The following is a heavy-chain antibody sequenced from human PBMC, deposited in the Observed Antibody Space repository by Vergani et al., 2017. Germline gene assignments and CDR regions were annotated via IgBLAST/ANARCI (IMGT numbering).Heavy chain of an antibody. D-gene: IGHD2-2*01. V-gene: IGHV4-4*07. CDR1: GGSISSYY. CDR2: IYTSGST. Sequence: QVQLQESGPGLVKPSETLSLTCTVSGGSISSYYWSWIRQPPGKGLEWIGRIYTSGSTNYNPSLKSRVTMSVDTSKNQFSLKLSSVTAADTAVYYCARGLRDIVVVPAAISFQTYTEYYYYYMDVWGKGTTVTVSS. J-gene: IGHJ6*03. CDR3: ARGLRDIVVVPAAISFQTYTEYYYYYMDV.